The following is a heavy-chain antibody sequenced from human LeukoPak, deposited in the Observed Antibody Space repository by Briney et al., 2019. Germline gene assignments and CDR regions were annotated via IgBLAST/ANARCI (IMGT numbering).Heavy chain of an antibody. CDR1: GYTFTSYG. D-gene: IGHD3-9*01. J-gene: IGHJ4*02. Sequence: ASVKVSCKASGYTFTSYGISWVRQAPGQGLEWMGWISAYNGNTKYAQRLQGRVTMTTDTSTSTAYMELRSLRSDDTAVYYCARNTYYDILTSSTPADYWGQGTLVTVSS. CDR2: ISAYNGNT. V-gene: IGHV1-18*01. CDR3: ARNTYYDILTSSTPADY.